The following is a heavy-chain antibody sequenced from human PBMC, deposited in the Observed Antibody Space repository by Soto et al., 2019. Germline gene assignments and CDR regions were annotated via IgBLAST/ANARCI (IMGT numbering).Heavy chain of an antibody. Sequence: QVQLVQSGAEEKKPGATVKVSCKASGYTFTSYAMDWVRQAPGQRLEWMGWINAGNGNTKYSQKFQGRVTITRDTSATTAYMELSSLRSEDTAVYYCARGLPLWFDPWGQGTLVTVSS. D-gene: IGHD2-21*01. CDR3: ARGLPLWFDP. V-gene: IGHV1-3*05. J-gene: IGHJ5*02. CDR1: GYTFTSYA. CDR2: INAGNGNT.